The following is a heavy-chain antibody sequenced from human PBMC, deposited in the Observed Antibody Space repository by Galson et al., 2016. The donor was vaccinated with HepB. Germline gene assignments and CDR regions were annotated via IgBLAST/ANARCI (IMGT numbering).Heavy chain of an antibody. D-gene: IGHD4-17*01. V-gene: IGHV1-46*03. Sequence: SVKVSCKASGYIFSNYHLHWVRQAPGQGLEWMGAINPRDITTNYAQKFQSRVTMTSDTATSTVYMELSRLRSDDTAVYYCARDRTVTTLLHYWGQGTLVTASS. CDR2: INPRDITT. J-gene: IGHJ4*02. CDR3: ARDRTVTTLLHY. CDR1: GYIFSNYH.